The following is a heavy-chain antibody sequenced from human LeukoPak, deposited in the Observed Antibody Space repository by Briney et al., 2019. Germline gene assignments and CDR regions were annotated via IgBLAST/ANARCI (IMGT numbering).Heavy chain of an antibody. CDR1: GGSISSGGSY. CDR3: ARDMTDWWFDP. Sequence: SETLSLTCTVSGGSISSGGSYWSWIRQHPGKGLEWIGYIYYSGSTYYNPSLKSRVTISVDTSKNQFSLKLSSVTAADTAVYYCARDMTDWWFDPWGQGTLVTVSS. CDR2: IYYSGST. V-gene: IGHV4-31*03. J-gene: IGHJ5*02. D-gene: IGHD3-9*01.